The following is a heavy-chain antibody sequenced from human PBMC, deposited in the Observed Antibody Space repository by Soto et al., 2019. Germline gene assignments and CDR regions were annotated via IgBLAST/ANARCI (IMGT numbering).Heavy chain of an antibody. V-gene: IGHV3-43*01. CDR2: ISWDGGST. CDR3: AKDIRVESDDAFDI. J-gene: IGHJ3*02. CDR1: GFTFDDYT. Sequence: GGSLRLSCAASGFTFDDYTMHWVRQAPGKGLEWVSLISWDGGSTYYADSVKGRFTNSRDNSKNSLYLQMNSLRTEDTALYYCAKDIRVESDDAFDIWGQGTMVTVSS.